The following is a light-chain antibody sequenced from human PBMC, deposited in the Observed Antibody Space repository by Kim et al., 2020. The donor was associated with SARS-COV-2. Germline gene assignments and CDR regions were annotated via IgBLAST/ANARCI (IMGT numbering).Light chain of an antibody. CDR3: QSADISDTSCI. Sequence: GRAPIRVLYRDKERPSSFPDRFSGSRSGTTLTLTITGVQTEDEADYFCQSADISDTSCIFGGGTQLTV. CDR2: RDK. J-gene: IGLJ2*01. V-gene: IGLV3-25*03.